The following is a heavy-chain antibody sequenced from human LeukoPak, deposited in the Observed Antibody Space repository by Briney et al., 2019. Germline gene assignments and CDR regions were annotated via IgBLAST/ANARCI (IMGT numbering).Heavy chain of an antibody. D-gene: IGHD2-2*01. V-gene: IGHV5-10-1*01. Sequence: GESLKISCKGSGYSLTSYWISWVRQIPGKGLEWMGRIDPSDSYTNYSPSFQGHVTISADKSISTAYLQWSSLKASDTAMYYCARHVHRYCSSTSCLPLDYWGQGTLVTVSS. CDR3: ARHVHRYCSSTSCLPLDY. CDR2: IDPSDSYT. J-gene: IGHJ4*02. CDR1: GYSLTSYW.